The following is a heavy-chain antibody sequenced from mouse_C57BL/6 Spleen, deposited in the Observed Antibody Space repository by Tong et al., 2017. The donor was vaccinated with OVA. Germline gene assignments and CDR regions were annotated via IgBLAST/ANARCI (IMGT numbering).Heavy chain of an antibody. CDR1: GYTFTSYW. V-gene: IGHV1-59*01. J-gene: IGHJ4*01. CDR3: ARDWDDAMDY. D-gene: IGHD4-1*01. CDR2: IDPSDSYT. Sequence: VQLQESGAELVRPGTSVKLSCKASGYTFTSYWMHWVKQRPGQGLEWIGVIDPSDSYTNYNQKFKGKATLTVDKSSSTAYMELRSLTSEDTAVYYCARDWDDAMDYWGQGTSVTVSS.